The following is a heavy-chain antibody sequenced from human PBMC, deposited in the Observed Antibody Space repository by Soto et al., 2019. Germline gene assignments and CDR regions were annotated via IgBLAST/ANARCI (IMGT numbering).Heavy chain of an antibody. D-gene: IGHD2-8*01. CDR1: GYTFTSYA. CDR2: INAGNGNT. CDR3: ARAGYCTNGVCPTYYYYGVDV. J-gene: IGHJ6*02. V-gene: IGHV1-3*01. Sequence: GASVKVSCKASGYTFTSYAMHWVRQAPGQRLEWMGWINAGNGNTKYSQKFQGRVTITRDTSASTAYMELSSLRSEDTAVYYCARAGYCTNGVCPTYYYYGVDVWGQGTAVTVSS.